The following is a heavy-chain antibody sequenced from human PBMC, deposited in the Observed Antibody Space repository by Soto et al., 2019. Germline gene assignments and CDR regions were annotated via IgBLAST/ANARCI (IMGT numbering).Heavy chain of an antibody. CDR1: GFTFSTFA. J-gene: IGHJ5*02. Sequence: EVQLLESGGSLVQPGGSLRLSCAASGFTFSTFAMNWVRQAPGEGLEWVSSIRGSGGNTQYADSVKGRVTISRDNSKNTLYLQMNTLGAEDTAVYYCAKCDGLLATSGGWCYWFAPWVQGTLVIVSS. V-gene: IGHV3-23*01. CDR3: AKCDGLLATSGGWCYWFAP. D-gene: IGHD2-21*01. CDR2: IRGSGGNT.